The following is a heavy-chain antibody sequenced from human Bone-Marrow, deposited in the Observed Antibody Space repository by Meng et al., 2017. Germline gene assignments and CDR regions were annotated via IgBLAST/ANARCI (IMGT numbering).Heavy chain of an antibody. CDR3: ARDRGYYYDSSGYYRDY. V-gene: IGHV3-48*03. CDR2: ISSSGSTI. J-gene: IGHJ4*02. CDR1: GFTFSSYE. D-gene: IGHD3-22*01. Sequence: GESLKISCAASGFTFSSYEMNWVRQAPGKGLEWVSYISSSGSTIYYADSVKGRFTISRDNAKNSLYLQMNSLRAEDTAVYYCARDRGYYYDSSGYYRDYWGQGTLVTVSS.